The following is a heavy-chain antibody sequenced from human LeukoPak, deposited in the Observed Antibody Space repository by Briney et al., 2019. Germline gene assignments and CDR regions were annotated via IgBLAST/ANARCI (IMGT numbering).Heavy chain of an antibody. CDR1: GYTFTGNY. CDR2: INRTSGGT. V-gene: IGHV1-2*02. J-gene: IGHJ4*02. D-gene: IGHD5-18*01. CDR3: ARDRAMGGFDY. Sequence: ASVKVSCKASGYTFTGNYMHWVRQAPGQGLEWMGWINRTSGGTNYAQKFQGRVTITTDESTSTAYMELSSLRSEDTAVYYCARDRAMGGFDYWGQGTLVTVSS.